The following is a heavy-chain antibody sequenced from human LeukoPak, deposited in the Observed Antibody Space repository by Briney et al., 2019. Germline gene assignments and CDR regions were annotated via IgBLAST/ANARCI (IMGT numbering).Heavy chain of an antibody. D-gene: IGHD6-19*01. V-gene: IGHV3-33*03. CDR3: ARVAVAGSEYWYFDL. Sequence: GGSLRLSCAASGFTFSSYGMHWVRQAPGKGLEWVALIWYDGNNKYYADSVKGRFTISRDNAKNTLYLQMNSLRAEDTAVYYCARVAVAGSEYWYFDLWGRGTLVTVSS. CDR1: GFTFSSYG. J-gene: IGHJ2*01. CDR2: IWYDGNNK.